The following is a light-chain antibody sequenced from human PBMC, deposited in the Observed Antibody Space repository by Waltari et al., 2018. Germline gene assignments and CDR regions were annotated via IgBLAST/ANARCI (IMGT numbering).Light chain of an antibody. J-gene: IGKJ2*01. CDR3: QPNYDTPRP. CDR1: QTIDY. CDR2: ETS. Sequence: QMTQSPSSLSASVGDRVTITCRASQTIDYLSWYQHKPGEAPKLLIYETSTLQSGVPTRFSGSKFGTTFILTISSLQPEDFATYFCQPNYDTPRPFGQGTKVDIK. V-gene: IGKV1-39*01.